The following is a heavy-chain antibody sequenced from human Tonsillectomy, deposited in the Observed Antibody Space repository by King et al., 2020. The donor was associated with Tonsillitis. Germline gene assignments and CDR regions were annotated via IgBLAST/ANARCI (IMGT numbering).Heavy chain of an antibody. J-gene: IGHJ4*02. V-gene: IGHV3-30*02. CDR1: GFIFSNYG. D-gene: IGHD6-13*01. Sequence: VQLVESGGGVVQPGGSLRLSCVASGFIFSNYGMHWVRQAPGKGLEWVTFIHYDGTNEYYADSVKGRFTISRDNSKNTLYLQMNSLRAEDTAVYYCAKDRAAGLIDYWGLGTLVTVSS. CDR3: AKDRAAGLIDY. CDR2: IHYDGTNE.